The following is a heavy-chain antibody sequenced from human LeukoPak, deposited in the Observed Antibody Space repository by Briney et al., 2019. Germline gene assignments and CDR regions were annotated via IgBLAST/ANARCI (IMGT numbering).Heavy chain of an antibody. Sequence: SETLSLTCTVSGGSISSYYWSWIRQPPGKGLEWIGYIYYSGSTNYNPSLKSRVTTSVDTSKNQFSLKLSSVTAADTAVYYCARHSSQSYHALLPDYWGQGTLVTVSS. CDR1: GGSISSYY. J-gene: IGHJ4*02. D-gene: IGHD1-26*01. CDR2: IYYSGST. CDR3: ARHSSQSYHALLPDY. V-gene: IGHV4-59*08.